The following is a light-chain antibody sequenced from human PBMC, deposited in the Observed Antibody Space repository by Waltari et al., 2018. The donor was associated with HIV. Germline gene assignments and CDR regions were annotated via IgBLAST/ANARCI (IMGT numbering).Light chain of an antibody. J-gene: IGKJ3*01. CDR2: SAS. CDR1: QNLRSS. Sequence: QNLRSSLGWYQKRPGRAPKLLISSASVLQSGVPSRFRGRGSGTVFTLSISGLQPDDFATYYCQQSNNFPLTFGPGTTVD. CDR3: QQSNNFPLT. V-gene: IGKV1-12*01.